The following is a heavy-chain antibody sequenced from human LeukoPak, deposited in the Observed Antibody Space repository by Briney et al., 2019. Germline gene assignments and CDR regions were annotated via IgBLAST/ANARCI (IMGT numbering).Heavy chain of an antibody. J-gene: IGHJ4*02. Sequence: GGPLRLSCAAPGFTFSSYGMHWVRQAPGKGLEWLAFIRYDGSNKYYADSVKGRFTISRDNSKNTLYLQMNSLRAEDTAVYYCAKPVPNWNDEATFDYWGQGTLVTVSS. CDR2: IRYDGSNK. D-gene: IGHD1-1*01. CDR1: GFTFSSYG. V-gene: IGHV3-30*02. CDR3: AKPVPNWNDEATFDY.